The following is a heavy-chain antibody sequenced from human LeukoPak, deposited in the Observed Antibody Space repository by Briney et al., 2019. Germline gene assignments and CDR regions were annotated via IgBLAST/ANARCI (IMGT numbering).Heavy chain of an antibody. D-gene: IGHD3-10*01. CDR3: AKHYYGSGSQKYYFDY. J-gene: IGHJ4*02. V-gene: IGHV3-30*02. CDR1: GFIFSDYG. CDR2: VRNDGGDK. Sequence: GGSLRLSCAASGFIFSDYGMHWVRQAPGKGLEWVTMVRNDGGDKYYADSVRGRFTISRDNSKNTLYLQMNSLGPEDTAVYYCAKHYYGSGSQKYYFDYRGQGTLVTVSS.